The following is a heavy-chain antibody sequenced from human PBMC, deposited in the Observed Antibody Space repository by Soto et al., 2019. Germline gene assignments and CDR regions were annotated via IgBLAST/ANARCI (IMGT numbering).Heavy chain of an antibody. J-gene: IGHJ6*03. V-gene: IGHV3-64*01. CDR2: ISSNGGST. CDR1: GFTFSSYA. Sequence: GGSLRLSCAASGFTFSSYAMHWVRQAPGKGLEYVSAISSNGGSTYYANSVKGRFTISRDNSKNTLYLQMGSLRAEDMAVYYCARDGKVRGVILTPHYYYYYYMDFWGKGITVTVSS. CDR3: ARDGKVRGVILTPHYYYYYYMDF. D-gene: IGHD3-10*01.